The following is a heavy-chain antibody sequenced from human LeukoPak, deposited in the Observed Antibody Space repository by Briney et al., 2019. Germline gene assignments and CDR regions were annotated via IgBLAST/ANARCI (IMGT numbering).Heavy chain of an antibody. J-gene: IGHJ5*02. CDR3: TGYYDILTGHNWFDP. D-gene: IGHD3-9*01. CDR2: IRSKAYGGTT. CDR1: GFTFGDYA. V-gene: IGHV3-49*03. Sequence: GGSLRLSCTASGFTFGDYAMSWFRQAPGKGLEWVGFIRSKAYGGTTEYAASVKGRFTISRDDSKSTAYLQMNSLKTEDTAVYYCTGYYDILTGHNWFDPWGQGTLVTVSS.